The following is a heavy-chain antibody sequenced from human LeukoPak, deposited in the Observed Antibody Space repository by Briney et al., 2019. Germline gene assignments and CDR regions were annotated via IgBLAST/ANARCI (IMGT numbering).Heavy chain of an antibody. D-gene: IGHD3-3*01. CDR2: ISSDGSSI. V-gene: IGHV3-30*18. CDR3: AKDRSTHDFWRGSGY. Sequence: GGSLRLSCAASGFTFSSFGMHWVRQAPGKGLEWVAVISSDGSSIYYADSVKGRFTISRDNSRNTVSLQMKRLRPGDTAVYYCAKDRSTHDFWRGSGYWGQGALVTVSS. J-gene: IGHJ4*02. CDR1: GFTFSSFG.